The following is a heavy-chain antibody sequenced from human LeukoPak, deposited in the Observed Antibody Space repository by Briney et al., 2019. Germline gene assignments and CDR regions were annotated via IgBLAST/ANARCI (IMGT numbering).Heavy chain of an antibody. CDR2: INHSGST. CDR1: GESFSDYY. Sequence: SETLSLTCAVYGESFSDYYWSWIRQSPEKGLEWIGEINHSGSTNYNLSLKSRVTISVDTSKSQFSLKLNSIIAADTAVYYCARVDSWSSIDSWGQGTLVTVSS. J-gene: IGHJ4*02. V-gene: IGHV4-34*01. D-gene: IGHD6-6*01. CDR3: ARVDSWSSIDS.